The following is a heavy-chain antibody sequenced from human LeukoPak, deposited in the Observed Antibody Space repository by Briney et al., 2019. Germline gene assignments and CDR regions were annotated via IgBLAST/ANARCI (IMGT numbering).Heavy chain of an antibody. Sequence: GGSLRLSCAASGFTFSSYAMSWVRQAPGKGLEWVSTISGSGGTTYSADSVKGRFTISRDNSKNTLYLQMNSLRAEDTAVYYCAKDGLAAPPSFDYWGQGTLVTVSS. CDR2: ISGSGGTT. D-gene: IGHD6-6*01. V-gene: IGHV3-23*01. J-gene: IGHJ4*02. CDR3: AKDGLAAPPSFDY. CDR1: GFTFSSYA.